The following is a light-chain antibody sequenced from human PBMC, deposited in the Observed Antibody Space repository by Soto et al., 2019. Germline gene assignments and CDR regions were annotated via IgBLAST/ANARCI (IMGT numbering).Light chain of an antibody. CDR1: QSVSSSY. CDR2: GAS. V-gene: IGKV3-20*01. J-gene: IGKJ4*01. CDR3: QQYGSSLWLT. Sequence: EIVLTQSPGTLSLSPGERATLSCRASQSVSSSYLAWYQQKPGQAPRLLIYGASSRATGIPDRFSGSGSGTDFTVNISRLEPEDVAVYYCQQYGSSLWLTFGGGTKVEIK.